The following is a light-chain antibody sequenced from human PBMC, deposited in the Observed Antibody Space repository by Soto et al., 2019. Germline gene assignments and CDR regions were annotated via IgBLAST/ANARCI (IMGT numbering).Light chain of an antibody. CDR1: QTVDTY. J-gene: IGKJ4*01. CDR2: DVS. V-gene: IGKV3-11*01. Sequence: EIVLTQSPATLSLSPGEIATLSCRASQTVDTYLAWYQQKPCQSPILLIYDVSDRATGIPARFSGSGSGTDFTLTISSLEPEDVAVYYGQHRRAWPVTFGGGTRVEIK. CDR3: QHRRAWPVT.